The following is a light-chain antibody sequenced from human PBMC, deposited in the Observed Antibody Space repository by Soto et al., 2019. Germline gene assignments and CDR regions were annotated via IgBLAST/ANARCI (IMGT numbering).Light chain of an antibody. Sequence: QSALTQPASVSGSPGQSITFSCTGTSSDIGAYNYVSWYQHHPGKAPKLLIYDVTDPPSGVSDRFSGSKSGTTASLTISGLQAEDEADYFCSSYTTIHTVVVFGGGTKLTVL. CDR3: SSYTTIHTVVV. J-gene: IGLJ3*02. V-gene: IGLV2-14*03. CDR1: SSDIGAYNY. CDR2: DVT.